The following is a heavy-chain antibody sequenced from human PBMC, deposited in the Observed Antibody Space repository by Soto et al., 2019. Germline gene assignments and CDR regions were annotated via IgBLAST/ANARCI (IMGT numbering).Heavy chain of an antibody. J-gene: IGHJ5*02. Sequence: QVQLVQSGAEVKKPGSSVKVSCKASGGTFSSYAISWVRQSPGQGLEWMGGIIPILGTANYAQKFQGRVTVTADESTSTTYMELSSLRSEDTAVYYCAREVGATLDGFDPWGQGTLVTVSS. D-gene: IGHD1-26*01. V-gene: IGHV1-69*01. CDR2: IIPILGTA. CDR3: AREVGATLDGFDP. CDR1: GGTFSSYA.